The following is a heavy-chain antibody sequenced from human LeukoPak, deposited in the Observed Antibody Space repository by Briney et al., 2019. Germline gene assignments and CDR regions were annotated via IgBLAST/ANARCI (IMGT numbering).Heavy chain of an antibody. J-gene: IGHJ4*02. CDR3: ARDFGRWFFDY. CDR1: GFIVTSCE. V-gene: IGHV3-48*03. Sequence: PGGSLRLSCAASGFIVTSCEMNWVRRAPGKGLEWISFIAADGTIEYADSVKGRFTLSRDGAKNSLYLYMNSLRDEDTAVYYCARDFGRWFFDYWGQGTLVTVSS. CDR2: IAADGTI. D-gene: IGHD4-23*01.